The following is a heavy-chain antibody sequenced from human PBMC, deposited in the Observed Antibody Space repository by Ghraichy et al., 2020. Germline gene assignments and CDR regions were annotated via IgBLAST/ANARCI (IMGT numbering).Heavy chain of an antibody. D-gene: IGHD5-18*01. Sequence: GGSLRLSCAASGFTFSDYGMAWVRQAPGKGLEWISSIKNTGENTHYADTVKGRFTISRDNSANMLSLQMNSLRGEDTAVYYCASQLWDQDYWGQGTLVTVSS. CDR1: GFTFSDYG. V-gene: IGHV3-23*01. CDR3: ASQLWDQDY. CDR2: IKNTGENT. J-gene: IGHJ4*02.